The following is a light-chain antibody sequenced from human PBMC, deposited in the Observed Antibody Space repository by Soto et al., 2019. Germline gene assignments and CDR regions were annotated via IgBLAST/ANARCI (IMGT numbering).Light chain of an antibody. Sequence: QSVLTQPPSVSEAPRQRVTISCSGSSSNIGNNAVNWYQQLPGKAPKLLIYYDDLLPSGVSDRFSGSKSGTSASLAISGLQSEAEADYYCAAWDDSLNCWVFGGGTKVTVL. CDR3: AAWDDSLNCWV. CDR2: YDD. CDR1: SSNIGNNA. V-gene: IGLV1-36*01. J-gene: IGLJ3*02.